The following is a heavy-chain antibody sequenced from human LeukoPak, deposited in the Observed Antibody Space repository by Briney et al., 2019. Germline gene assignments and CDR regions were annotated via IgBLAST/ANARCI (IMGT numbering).Heavy chain of an antibody. J-gene: IGHJ4*02. CDR1: GFTFSSYA. CDR2: ISGSGGST. D-gene: IGHD6-19*01. V-gene: IGHV3-23*01. Sequence: PGRSLRLSCAASGFTFSSYAMSWVRQAPGKGLEWVSAISGSGGSTYYADSVKGRFTISRDNSKNTLYLQMNSLRAEDTAVYYCAKGSRSGWYCYFDYWGQGTLVTVSS. CDR3: AKGSRSGWYCYFDY.